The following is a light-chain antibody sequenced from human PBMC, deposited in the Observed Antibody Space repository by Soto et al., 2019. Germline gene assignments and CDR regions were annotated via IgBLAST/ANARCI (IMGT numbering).Light chain of an antibody. Sequence: EVVMTQSPATLSVSPGERDTLSCRASRGIGSTLAWYQQQPGQTPRLLIYDTSTRATVVPARFIGSASGTEFTLTITSRQSEDVAIYYGQPYFTWPLSFGGGTRV. CDR3: QPYFTWPLS. CDR2: DTS. J-gene: IGKJ4*01. V-gene: IGKV3-15*01. CDR1: RGIGST.